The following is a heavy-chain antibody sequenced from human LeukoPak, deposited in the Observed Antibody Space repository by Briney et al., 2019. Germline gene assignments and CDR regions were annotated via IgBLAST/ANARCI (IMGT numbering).Heavy chain of an antibody. CDR1: GYTFTSYD. CDR2: MNPNSGNT. CDR3: ARGVTTVTKAPPGY. Sequence: ASVKVSCKASGYTFTSYDINWVRQATGQGLEWMGWMNPNSGNTGYAQKFQGRVTMTRNTSISTAYMELSSLRSEDTAVYYCARGVTTVTKAPPGYWGQGTLVTVSS. V-gene: IGHV1-8*01. D-gene: IGHD4-17*01. J-gene: IGHJ4*02.